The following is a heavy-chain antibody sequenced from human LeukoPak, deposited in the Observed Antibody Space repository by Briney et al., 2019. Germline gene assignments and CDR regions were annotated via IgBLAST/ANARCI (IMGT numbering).Heavy chain of an antibody. V-gene: IGHV3-30*18. CDR3: AKMSRYSSGWYDY. CDR2: ISYDGSNK. D-gene: IGHD6-19*01. J-gene: IGHJ4*02. CDR1: GFTFSSCG. Sequence: PGGSLRLSCAASGFTFSSCGMHWVRQAPGKGLEWVAVISYDGSNKYYADSVKGRFTIPRDNSKNTLYLQMNSLRAEDTAVYYCAKMSRYSSGWYDYWGQGTLVTVSS.